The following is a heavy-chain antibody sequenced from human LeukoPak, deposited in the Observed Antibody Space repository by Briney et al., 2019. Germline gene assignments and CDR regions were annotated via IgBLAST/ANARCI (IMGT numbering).Heavy chain of an antibody. V-gene: IGHV3-49*04. CDR3: TGGYYDSSGYYFNHY. CDR1: GFTFSSYS. Sequence: PGGSLRLSCAASGFTFSSYSMNWVRQAPGKGLEWVGFIRSKAYGGTTEYAASVKGRFTISRDDSKSIAYLQMNSLKTEDTAVYYCTGGYYDSSGYYFNHYGGQGTLVTVSS. J-gene: IGHJ4*02. D-gene: IGHD3-22*01. CDR2: IRSKAYGGTT.